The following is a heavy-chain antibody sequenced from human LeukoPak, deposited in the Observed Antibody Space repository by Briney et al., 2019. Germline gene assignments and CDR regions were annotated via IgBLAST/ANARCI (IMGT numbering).Heavy chain of an antibody. CDR2: ISSSSSYI. CDR3: ARDSYCRGIWFGELFRCYYGMDV. V-gene: IGHV3-21*01. Sequence: GGSLRLSCAASGFTFSSYSMNWVRQAPGKGLEWVSSISSSSSYIYYADSMKGRFTISRDNAKDSLYLQMNSLRAEDTAVYYCARDSYCRGIWFGELFRCYYGMDVWGQGTTVTVSS. CDR1: GFTFSSYS. J-gene: IGHJ6*02. D-gene: IGHD3-10*01.